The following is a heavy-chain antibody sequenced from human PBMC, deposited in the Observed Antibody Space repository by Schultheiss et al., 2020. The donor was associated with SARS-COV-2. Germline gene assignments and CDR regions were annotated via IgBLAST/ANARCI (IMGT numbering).Heavy chain of an antibody. Sequence: SETLSLSCSVSGGSISSYYWSWIRQPPGKGLEWVGEITHSGSTNYNPSLKSRVTISLDTSKNQFSLKLSSVTAADTAVYYCASRIAAAPSYYYGMDVWGQGTTVTVSS. V-gene: IGHV4-34*01. J-gene: IGHJ6*02. CDR2: ITHSGST. CDR1: GGSISSYY. D-gene: IGHD6-13*01. CDR3: ASRIAAAPSYYYGMDV.